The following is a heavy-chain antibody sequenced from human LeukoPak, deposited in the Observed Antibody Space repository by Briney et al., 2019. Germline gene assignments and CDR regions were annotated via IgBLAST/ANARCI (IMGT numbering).Heavy chain of an antibody. CDR2: ISYDGSNK. V-gene: IGHV3-30*18. Sequence: GGSLRLSCAASGFTFSSYGMHWVRQAPGKGLEWVAVISYDGSNKYYADSVKGRFTISRDNSKNTLYLQMNSLRAEDTAVYYCAKAPVLFGRYFDWLFDYWGQGTLVTVSS. D-gene: IGHD3-9*01. J-gene: IGHJ4*02. CDR1: GFTFSSYG. CDR3: AKAPVLFGRYFDWLFDY.